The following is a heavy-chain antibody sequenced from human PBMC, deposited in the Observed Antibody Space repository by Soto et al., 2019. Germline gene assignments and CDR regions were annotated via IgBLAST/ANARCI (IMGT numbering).Heavy chain of an antibody. CDR1: GFTFSTYA. Sequence: GGSLRLSCAASGFTFSTYAMSWVRQAPGKGLEWVSGVSDSGESTYYADSVKGRFTISRDNSKNTLSLQMKSLRAEDTAVYYCARDPPATRHGMDVWGQGTTVTVSS. CDR2: VSDSGEST. CDR3: ARDPPATRHGMDV. V-gene: IGHV3-23*01. J-gene: IGHJ6*02.